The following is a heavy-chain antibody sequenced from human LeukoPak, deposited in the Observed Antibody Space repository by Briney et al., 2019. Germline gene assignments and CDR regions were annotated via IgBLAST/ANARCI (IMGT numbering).Heavy chain of an antibody. J-gene: IGHJ4*02. D-gene: IGHD5-12*01. V-gene: IGHV1-24*01. CDR2: FDPEDGET. CDR3: ATTGYSGYDPLYYFDY. Sequence: ASVKVSCKVSGYTLTELSMHWVRQAPGKGLEWMGGFDPEDGETIYAQKFQGRVTMTGDTSTDTAYMELSSLRSEDTAVYYCATTGYSGYDPLYYFDYWGQGTLVTVSS. CDR1: GYTLTELS.